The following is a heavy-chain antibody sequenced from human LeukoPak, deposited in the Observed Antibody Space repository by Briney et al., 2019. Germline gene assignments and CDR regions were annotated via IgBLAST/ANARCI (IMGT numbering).Heavy chain of an antibody. V-gene: IGHV3-48*03. CDR2: ISSSDSTI. CDR1: GFSFNIYE. Sequence: GGSLRLSCTASGFSFNIYEMNWVRQAPGKGLEWVSYISSSDSTIYYADSVKGRFTISRDSANDSLYLQMNSLRAEDTAVYYCARGLRGYTYGLDYWGEGTLVAVSS. J-gene: IGHJ4*02. CDR3: ARGLRGYTYGLDY. D-gene: IGHD5-18*01.